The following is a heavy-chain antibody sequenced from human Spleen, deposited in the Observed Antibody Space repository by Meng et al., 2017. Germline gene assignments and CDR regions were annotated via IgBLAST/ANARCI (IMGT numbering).Heavy chain of an antibody. CDR2: VNPTDGST. V-gene: IGHV1-46*01. CDR3: AREDTAIDY. CDR1: GGTFSSYT. Sequence: ASVKVSCKASGGTFSSYTISWVRQAPGHGLEWMGIVNPTDGSTTYAQKFQGRVTMTRDTSSSTVYMELSSLRSEDTAVYYCAREDTAIDYWGQGTLVTVSS. J-gene: IGHJ4*02. D-gene: IGHD5-18*01.